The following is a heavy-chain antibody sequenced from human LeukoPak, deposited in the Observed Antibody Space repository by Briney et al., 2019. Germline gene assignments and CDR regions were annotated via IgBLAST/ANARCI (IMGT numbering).Heavy chain of an antibody. CDR3: ARGRYSYGFWDP. V-gene: IGHV4-34*01. J-gene: IGHJ5*02. CDR1: GGSSSGYY. CDR2: INHSGST. D-gene: IGHD5-18*01. Sequence: SETLSLTCAVYGGSSSGYYWSWIRQPPGKGLEWIGEINHSGSTNYNPSLKSRVTISVDTSKNQFSLKLSSVTAADTAVYYCARGRYSYGFWDPWGQGTLVTVSS.